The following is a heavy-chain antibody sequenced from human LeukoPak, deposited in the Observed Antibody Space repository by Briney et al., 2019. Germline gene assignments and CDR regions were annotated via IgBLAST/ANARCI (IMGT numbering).Heavy chain of an antibody. CDR3: ARHYYDYLWGSYRPGDYFDY. Sequence: ASVKVSCKASGYTFTSYGISWVRQAPGQGLEWMGWISAYNDNTNYAQRVQGRVTLTTDTSTRTAYMELRSLSSDDTAVYYCARHYYDYLWGSYRPGDYFDYWGQGTLVTVSS. D-gene: IGHD3-16*02. CDR1: GYTFTSYG. J-gene: IGHJ4*02. V-gene: IGHV1-18*01. CDR2: ISAYNDNT.